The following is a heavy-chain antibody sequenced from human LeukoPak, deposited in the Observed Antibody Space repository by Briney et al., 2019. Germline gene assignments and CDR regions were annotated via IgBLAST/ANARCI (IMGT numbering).Heavy chain of an antibody. CDR3: ARGYYYDSSAYFDY. J-gene: IGHJ4*02. CDR1: GGSFSGYY. CDR2: INHSGNT. D-gene: IGHD3-22*01. V-gene: IGHV4-34*01. Sequence: SETLSLTCAVYGGSFSGYYWTWIRQPPGKGLEWIGEINHSGNTNYNPSLKSRVTISVDTSKNQFSPKLSSVTAADTAVYCCARGYYYDSSAYFDYWGQGTLVTVSS.